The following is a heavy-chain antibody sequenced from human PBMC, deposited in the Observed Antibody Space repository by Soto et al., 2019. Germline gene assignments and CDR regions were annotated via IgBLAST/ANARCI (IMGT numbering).Heavy chain of an antibody. Sequence: GGSLRLSCAASGFTFSTYAMHWVRQAPGKGLEYVSAISRNGDNTYYANSVKGRFTISRDNSKNTLYLQMGSLRGEDMAVYYCAVAGVGYWGQGTLVTVSS. V-gene: IGHV3-64*01. CDR1: GFTFSTYA. CDR2: ISRNGDNT. D-gene: IGHD3-3*01. CDR3: AVAGVGY. J-gene: IGHJ4*02.